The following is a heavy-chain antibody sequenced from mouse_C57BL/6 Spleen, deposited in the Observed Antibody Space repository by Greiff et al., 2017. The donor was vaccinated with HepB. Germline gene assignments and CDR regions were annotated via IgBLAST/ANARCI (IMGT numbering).Heavy chain of an antibody. Sequence: EVKLVESGGGLVQPKGSLKLSCAASGFSFNTYAMNWVRQAPGKGLEWVARIRSKSTNYATYYADSVKDRFTISRDDSESMLYLQMNNLKTEDTAMYYGGRPDGYSTWGCAYWGQGTLVTVAA. D-gene: IGHD2-3*01. J-gene: IGHJ3*01. V-gene: IGHV10-1*01. CDR2: IRSKSTNYAT. CDR3: GRPDGYSTWGCAY. CDR1: GFSFNTYA.